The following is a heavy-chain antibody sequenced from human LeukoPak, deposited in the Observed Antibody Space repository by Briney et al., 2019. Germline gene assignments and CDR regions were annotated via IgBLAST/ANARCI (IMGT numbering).Heavy chain of an antibody. V-gene: IGHV3-53*05. CDR3: AKEHSSGWPNLDS. CDR2: IYSDDST. Sequence: GGSLRLSCAASGFTVSSNYMSWVRQTPGEGLEWVSVIYSDDSTYYADSVKGRFTISRDNSKNSLYLQMNSLRTEDTALYYCAKEHSSGWPNLDSWGRGTLVTVSS. D-gene: IGHD6-19*01. CDR1: GFTVSSNY. J-gene: IGHJ4*02.